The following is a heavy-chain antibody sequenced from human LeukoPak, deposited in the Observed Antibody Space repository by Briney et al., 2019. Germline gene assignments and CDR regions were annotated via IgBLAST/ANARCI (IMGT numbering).Heavy chain of an antibody. Sequence: GGSLRLSCAASGFTFSSYAMSWVRQAPGKGLVWVSAISGSGGSTYYADSVKGRFPISRDNSNNTLYLQMNSLRAEDTAVYYCAKDAMEQWLVPGDYWGQGTLVTVSS. D-gene: IGHD6-19*01. CDR3: AKDAMEQWLVPGDY. V-gene: IGHV3-23*01. CDR1: GFTFSSYA. CDR2: ISGSGGST. J-gene: IGHJ4*02.